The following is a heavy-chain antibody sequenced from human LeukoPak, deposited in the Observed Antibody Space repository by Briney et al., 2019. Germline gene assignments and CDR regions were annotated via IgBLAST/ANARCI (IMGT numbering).Heavy chain of an antibody. J-gene: IGHJ4*02. V-gene: IGHV3-43D*03. CDR1: GFTFNDYA. D-gene: IGHD1-26*01. CDR3: VRDQVGVPDY. CDR2: INWDSAIT. Sequence: GGSLRLSCAASGFTFNDYAMHWVRQAPGKGLEWVSLINWDSAITYYGASVKGRFTISRDDSKSSLYLQMNSLRPEDTAFYYCVRDQVGVPDYWGQGTLVTVSS.